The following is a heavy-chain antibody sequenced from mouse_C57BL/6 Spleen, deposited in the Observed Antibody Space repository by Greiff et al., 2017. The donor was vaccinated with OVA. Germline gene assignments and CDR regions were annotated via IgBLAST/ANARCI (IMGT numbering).Heavy chain of an antibody. V-gene: IGHV1-26*01. Sequence: VQLQQSGPELVKPGASVKISCKASGYTFTDYYMNWVKQSHGKSLEWIGDINPNNGGTSYNQKFKGKATLTVDKSSSTAYMELRSLTSEDSAVYYCARESGNYFYYAMDYWGQGTSVTVSS. CDR2: INPNNGGT. CDR3: ARESGNYFYYAMDY. J-gene: IGHJ4*01. D-gene: IGHD2-1*01. CDR1: GYTFTDYY.